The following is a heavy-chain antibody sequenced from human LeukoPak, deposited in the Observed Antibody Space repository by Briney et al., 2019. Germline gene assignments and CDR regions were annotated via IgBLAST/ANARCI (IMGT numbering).Heavy chain of an antibody. Sequence: QPGGSLRLSCAASGFSFSNYAISWVRQAPGKGLEWVSGISGSGDTTYYADSVKGRFTISRDNAKNSLYLQMNSLRAEDTAVYYCARDFGQWNLNGGYYFDYWGQGTLVTVSS. CDR1: GFSFSNYA. CDR2: ISGSGDTT. V-gene: IGHV3-23*01. J-gene: IGHJ4*02. CDR3: ARDFGQWNLNGGYYFDY. D-gene: IGHD3-10*01.